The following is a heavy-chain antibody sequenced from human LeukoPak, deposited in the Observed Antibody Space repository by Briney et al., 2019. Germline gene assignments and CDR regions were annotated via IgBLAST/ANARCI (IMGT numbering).Heavy chain of an antibody. J-gene: IGHJ5*02. CDR1: GGTFSSYA. CDR2: IIPIFGTA. Sequence: ASVKVSCKASGGTFSSYAISWVRQAPGQGLEWMGGIIPIFGTANYAQKFQGRVTITADKPTSTAYMELSSLRSEDTAVYYCARDGGLGYNWFDPWGQGTLSPSPQ. CDR3: ARDGGLGYNWFDP. D-gene: IGHD3/OR15-3a*01. V-gene: IGHV1-69*06.